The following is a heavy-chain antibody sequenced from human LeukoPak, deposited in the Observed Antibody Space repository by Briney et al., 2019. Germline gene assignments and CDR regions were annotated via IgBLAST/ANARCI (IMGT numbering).Heavy chain of an antibody. CDR3: AKGGYCSGGSCYSGAFDI. D-gene: IGHD2-15*01. J-gene: IGHJ3*02. Sequence: GGSLRLSCAASGFTFSRYAMSWVRQAPGKGLEWVSTISGSGGSTYYADSVKGRFTISRDNSKNTLYLQMNSLRAEDTAVYYCAKGGYCSGGSCYSGAFDIWGQGTMVTVSS. CDR2: ISGSGGST. CDR1: GFTFSRYA. V-gene: IGHV3-23*01.